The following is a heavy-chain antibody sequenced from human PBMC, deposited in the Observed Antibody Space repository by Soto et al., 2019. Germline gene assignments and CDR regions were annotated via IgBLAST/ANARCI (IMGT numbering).Heavy chain of an antibody. V-gene: IGHV3-23*01. CDR3: AKDLGATHTFDY. CDR2: ISGSGGST. CDR1: GFTFSSYA. J-gene: IGHJ4*02. D-gene: IGHD1-26*01. Sequence: SLRLSCAASGFTFSSYAMSWVRQAPGKGLEWVSAISGSGGSTYYADSVKGRFTISRDNSKNTLYLQMNSLRAEDTAVYYCAKDLGATHTFDYWGQGTLVTVSS.